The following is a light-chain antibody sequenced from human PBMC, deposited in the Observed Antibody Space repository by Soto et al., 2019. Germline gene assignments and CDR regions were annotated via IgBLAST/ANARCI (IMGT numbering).Light chain of an antibody. CDR2: DVS. CDR3: FSYAGSTLPHWV. Sequence: QSALTQPASVSGAPGQSITISCTGTSSDVGSYHYVYWHQQHPGKAPKLLIHDVSYRPSGVSNRFSGSKSGNTASLTISGLQAEDEADYYCFSYAGSTLPHWVFGGGTKLTVL. CDR1: SSDVGSYHY. V-gene: IGLV2-14*03. J-gene: IGLJ3*02.